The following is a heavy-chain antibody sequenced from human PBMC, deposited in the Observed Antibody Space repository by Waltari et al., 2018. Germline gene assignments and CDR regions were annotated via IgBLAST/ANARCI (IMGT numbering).Heavy chain of an antibody. Sequence: QVQLQQWGAGLLKTSETLSLTCAVYGGSFSGYYWSWIRQPPGKGREWNGKINHSGGTNYHPSLKSRVTISVDTSKNQFSLKLSSVTAADPAVYYCARATVVVVVAATYYYYGMDVWGQGTTVTVSS. CDR2: INHSGGT. CDR1: GGSFSGYY. J-gene: IGHJ6*02. CDR3: ARATVVVVVAATYYYYGMDV. V-gene: IGHV4-34*01. D-gene: IGHD2-15*01.